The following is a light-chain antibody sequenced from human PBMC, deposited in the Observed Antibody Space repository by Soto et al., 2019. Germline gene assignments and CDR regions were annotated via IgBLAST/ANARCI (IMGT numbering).Light chain of an antibody. J-gene: IGLJ2*01. V-gene: IGLV4-69*01. Sequence: QLVLTQSPSASASLGASVKLTCTLRSGHSSYAIAWHQQQPEKGPRYLMKLNSDGSHSKGDGIPDRFSGSSSGAERYLPISSLQSEDEADYYCQTWGTVILFGGETKLNV. CDR1: SGHSSYA. CDR2: LNSDGSH. CDR3: QTWGTVIL.